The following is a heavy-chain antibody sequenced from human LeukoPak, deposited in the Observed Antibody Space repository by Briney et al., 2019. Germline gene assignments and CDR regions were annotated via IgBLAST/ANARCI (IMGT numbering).Heavy chain of an antibody. V-gene: IGHV4-59*01. CDR3: ARVGTYYDFWSGYYRYYYYMDV. J-gene: IGHJ6*03. CDR1: GGSLCSYY. CDR2: IYYSGST. Sequence: SETLSLTCTVSGGSLCSYYWSWLRQTPGKGMGWIGYIYYSGSTNYNPSLKSRVTISVDTSKNQFSLKLSSVTAADTAVYYCARVGTYYDFWSGYYRYYYYMDVWGKGTTVTVSS. D-gene: IGHD3-3*01.